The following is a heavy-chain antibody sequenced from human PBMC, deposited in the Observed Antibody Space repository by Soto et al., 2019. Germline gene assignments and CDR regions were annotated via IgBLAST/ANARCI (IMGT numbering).Heavy chain of an antibody. CDR2: IYYSGST. CDR1: GGSISSSSYY. V-gene: IGHV4-39*01. D-gene: IGHD3-9*01. Sequence: SETLSLTCTVSGGSISSSSYYWGWIRQPPGKGLEWIGSIYYSGSTYYNPSLKSRVTISVDTSKNQFSLKLSSVTAADTAVYYCARSPVADWLRNYYYMDVWGKGTTVTVSS. CDR3: ARSPVADWLRNYYYMDV. J-gene: IGHJ6*03.